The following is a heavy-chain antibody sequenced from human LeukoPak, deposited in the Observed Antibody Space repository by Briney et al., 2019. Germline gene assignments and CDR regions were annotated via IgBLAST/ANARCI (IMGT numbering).Heavy chain of an antibody. CDR1: GGSVSSGDYY. D-gene: IGHD5-18*01. CDR2: IYPSGNT. V-gene: IGHV4-61*02. CDR3: ARVGATATAYFDY. Sequence: SETLSLTCTVSGGSVSSGDYYWSWIRQPAGEGLEWIGRIYPSGNTNYNPSLKSRVTISMDTSKNRISLKVTSVTAAETAVYYCARVGATATAYFDYWGQGTLVTVSS. J-gene: IGHJ4*02.